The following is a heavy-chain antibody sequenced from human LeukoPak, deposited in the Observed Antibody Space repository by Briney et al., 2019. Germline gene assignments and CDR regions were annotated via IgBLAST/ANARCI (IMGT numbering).Heavy chain of an antibody. CDR3: ARDTGAGYDFWSGYHSWDYYGMDV. CDR1: GFTFSSYS. CDR2: ISSSSSTI. V-gene: IGHV3-48*02. D-gene: IGHD3-3*01. J-gene: IGHJ6*02. Sequence: GGSLRLSCAASGFTFSSYSMNWVRQAPGKGLEWVSYISSSSSTIYYADSVKGRFTISRDNAKNSLYLQMNSLRDEDTAVYYCARDTGAGYDFWSGYHSWDYYGMDVWGQGTTVTVSS.